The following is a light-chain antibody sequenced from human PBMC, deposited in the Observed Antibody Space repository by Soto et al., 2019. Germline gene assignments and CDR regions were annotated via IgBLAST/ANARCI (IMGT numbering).Light chain of an antibody. CDR2: DAS. V-gene: IGKV3-20*01. J-gene: IGKJ4*01. Sequence: VMTQSPATLSVSPGKRATLSCRASQSVNRDLAWYQQKPGQAPRLLIYDASSRATGIPDRFSGGGSGTDFTLTISRLEPEDFTVYYCQQSSSYPLPFGGVTMV. CDR3: QQSSSYPLP. CDR1: QSVNRD.